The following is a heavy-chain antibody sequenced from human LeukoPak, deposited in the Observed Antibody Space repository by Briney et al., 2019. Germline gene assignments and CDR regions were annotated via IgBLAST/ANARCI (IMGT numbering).Heavy chain of an antibody. D-gene: IGHD6-13*01. V-gene: IGHV3-21*01. Sequence: GGSLRLSCAASGFTFSSYSMNWVRQAPGKGLEWVSSISSSSSYIYYADSVKGRFTISRDNAKNSLYLQMNSLRAEDTAVYYCARTGRAAGSNRQDLDYWGQGTLVTVSS. CDR1: GFTFSSYS. CDR2: ISSSSSYI. CDR3: ARTGRAAGSNRQDLDY. J-gene: IGHJ4*02.